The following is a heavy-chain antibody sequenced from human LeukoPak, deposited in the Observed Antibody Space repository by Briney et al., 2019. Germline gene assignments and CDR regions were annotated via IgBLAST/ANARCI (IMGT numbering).Heavy chain of an antibody. Sequence: PSETLSLTCSVSGGSVRNTSYYWAWIRQSPGKGPEWIGSIYYTGNTYYNPSLKSRLIISVDASKNQFSLKLSSVTAADTAVYYCALGGGSSWFDYWGQGTLVTVSS. CDR2: IYYTGNT. D-gene: IGHD6-13*01. CDR3: ALGGGSSWFDY. CDR1: GGSVRNTSYY. V-gene: IGHV4-39*07. J-gene: IGHJ4*02.